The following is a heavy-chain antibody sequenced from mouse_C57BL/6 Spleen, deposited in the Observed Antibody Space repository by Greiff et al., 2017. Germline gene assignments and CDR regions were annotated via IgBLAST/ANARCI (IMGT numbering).Heavy chain of an antibody. CDR2: INPYNGDT. CDR1: GYSFTGYF. Sequence: VQLQQSGPELVKPGDSVKISCKASGYSFTGYFMNWVMQSHGKSLEWIGRINPYNGDTFYNQKFKGKATLTVDKSSSTAHMELRSLTSEDSAVYYCARRCGSSYVGWYFDVWGTGTTVTVSS. CDR3: ARRCGSSYVGWYFDV. D-gene: IGHD1-1*01. J-gene: IGHJ1*03. V-gene: IGHV1-20*01.